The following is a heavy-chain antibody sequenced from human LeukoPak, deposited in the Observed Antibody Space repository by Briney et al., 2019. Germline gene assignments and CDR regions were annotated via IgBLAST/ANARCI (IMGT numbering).Heavy chain of an antibody. Sequence: GESLKISCKGSGYRFISYWIGWVRQMPGNGLEWMGIIYPGDSDTRYSPSFQGQVTISADKSISTAYLQWSSLKASDTAMYYCARLVSDGYDCSSTSCYARPWGQGTMVTVSS. J-gene: IGHJ3*01. CDR2: IYPGDSDT. D-gene: IGHD2-2*01. V-gene: IGHV5-51*01. CDR1: GYRFISYW. CDR3: ARLVSDGYDCSSTSCYARP.